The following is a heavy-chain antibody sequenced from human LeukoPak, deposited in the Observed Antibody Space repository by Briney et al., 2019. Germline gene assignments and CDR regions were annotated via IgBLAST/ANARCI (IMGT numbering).Heavy chain of an antibody. CDR2: IKEDGTKT. J-gene: IGHJ4*02. V-gene: IGHV3-7*01. Sequence: GGSLRLSCAASGFSISNYWMSWVRQAPGKGLEWVANIKEDGTKTYYVDSVKGRFTISRDNAKNSLYLQMNTLRAEDTAVYYCARKSFVSTGGNSVDYWGQGTLVTVSS. CDR1: GFSISNYW. D-gene: IGHD4-23*01. CDR3: ARKSFVSTGGNSVDY.